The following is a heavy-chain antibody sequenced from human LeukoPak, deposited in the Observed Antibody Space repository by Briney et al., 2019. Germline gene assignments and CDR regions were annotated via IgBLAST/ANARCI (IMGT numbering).Heavy chain of an antibody. D-gene: IGHD3-9*01. V-gene: IGHV3-30*02. CDR3: AKSMDILTGYLWSTDY. CDR2: IRYDGSNK. Sequence: HPGGSLRLSCTASGFTFSNYGMHWVRQAPGKGLEWVAFIRYDGSNKYYADSVKGRFTISRDNSKNTMYLQMNSLRAEDTAVYYCAKSMDILTGYLWSTDYWGQGTLVTVSS. J-gene: IGHJ4*02. CDR1: GFTFSNYG.